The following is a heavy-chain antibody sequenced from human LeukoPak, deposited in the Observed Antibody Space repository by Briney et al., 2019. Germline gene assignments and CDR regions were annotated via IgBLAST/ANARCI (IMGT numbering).Heavy chain of an antibody. Sequence: GGSLRLSCTASGFTFGDYAMSWVRQAPGKGLEWVGFIRSKAYGGTTEYAASVKGRFTISRDDSKSIAYLQMSSLKTEDTAVYYCTRDRENEYSGSYDELYYYYYMDVWGKGTTVTVSS. J-gene: IGHJ6*03. CDR1: GFTFGDYA. D-gene: IGHD1-26*01. CDR3: TRDRENEYSGSYDELYYYYYMDV. V-gene: IGHV3-49*04. CDR2: IRSKAYGGTT.